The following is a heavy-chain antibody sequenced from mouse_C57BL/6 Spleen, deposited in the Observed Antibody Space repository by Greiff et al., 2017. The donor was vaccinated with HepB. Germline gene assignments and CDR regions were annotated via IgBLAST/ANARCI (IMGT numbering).Heavy chain of an antibody. CDR1: GYAFSSYW. D-gene: IGHD1-1*01. CDR2: IYPGDGDT. CDR3: ARRDGGSSYYYFDY. J-gene: IGHJ2*01. V-gene: IGHV1-80*01. Sequence: QVQLQQSGAELVKPGASVKISCKASGYAFSSYWMNWVKQRPGKGLEWIGQIYPGDGDTNYNGKFKGKATLTADKSSSTAYMQLSRLTSEDSAVYFCARRDGGSSYYYFDYWGQGTTLTVSS.